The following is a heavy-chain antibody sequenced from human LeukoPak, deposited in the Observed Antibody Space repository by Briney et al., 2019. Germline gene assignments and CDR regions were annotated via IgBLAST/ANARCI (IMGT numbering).Heavy chain of an antibody. CDR2: IYTSGST. D-gene: IGHD6-13*01. CDR3: ARGIAAAGTGNWFDP. CDR1: GGSISSYY. J-gene: IGHJ5*02. Sequence: SETLSLTCTVSGGSISSYYWSWIRQPAGKGLEWIGRIYTSGSTNYNPSLKSRVTMSVDTSKNQFSLQLNSVTPEDTAVYYCARGIAAAGTGNWFDPWGQGTLVTVSS. V-gene: IGHV4-4*07.